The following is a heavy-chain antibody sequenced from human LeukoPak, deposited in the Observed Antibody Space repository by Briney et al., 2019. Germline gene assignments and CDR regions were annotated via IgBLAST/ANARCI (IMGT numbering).Heavy chain of an antibody. CDR2: IYHSVST. V-gene: IGHV4-4*02. CDR3: ASFRGWFDP. CDR1: GGSITSSNW. J-gene: IGHJ5*02. Sequence: SETLSLTCAVSGGSITSSNWWSWVRQPPGKGLEWIGEIYHSVSTNYNPSLKSRVTISVDTSKNQFSLKLSSVTAADTAVYYCASFRGWFDPWGQGTLVTVSS.